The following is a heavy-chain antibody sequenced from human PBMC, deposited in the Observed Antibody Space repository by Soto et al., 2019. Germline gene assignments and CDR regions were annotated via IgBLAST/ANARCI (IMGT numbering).Heavy chain of an antibody. D-gene: IGHD3-22*01. Sequence: SVKVSCKASGFTFISSAVQWVRQARGQRLEWIGWIVVVSGNTNYAQKFQERVTITRDMSTSTAYMELSSLRSEDTAVYYCAADYYDTNGYYYDYWGQGTLVTVS. V-gene: IGHV1-58*01. CDR1: GFTFISSA. CDR3: AADYYDTNGYYYDY. CDR2: IVVVSGNT. J-gene: IGHJ4*02.